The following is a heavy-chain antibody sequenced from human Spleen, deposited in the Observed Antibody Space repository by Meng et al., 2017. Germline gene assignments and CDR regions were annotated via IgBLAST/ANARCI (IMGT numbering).Heavy chain of an antibody. V-gene: IGHV4-4*02. CDR2: IYHGGDT. Sequence: QLPVQESGPGLVKPSGTLSLTGGVSGGSISSIDWWSWVRQPPGKGLEWIGEIYHGGDTNYNPSLKSRVTIAIDKSKNQFSLKLSSVTAADTAVYYCASWIYSCGWQWGQGALVTVSS. D-gene: IGHD6-19*01. CDR1: GGSISSIDW. J-gene: IGHJ4*02. CDR3: ASWIYSCGWQ.